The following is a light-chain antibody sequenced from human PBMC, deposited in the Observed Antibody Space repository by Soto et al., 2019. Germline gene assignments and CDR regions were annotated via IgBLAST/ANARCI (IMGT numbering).Light chain of an antibody. Sequence: LTQPASVSGSTGRSITISCTGTSSDVGSYNLVSWYQQHPGKAPKLMIYEGSKRPSGVSNRFSGSKSGNTASLTISGLQAEDEADYYCCSYAGSSTYVFGTGTKVTVL. CDR3: CSYAGSSTYV. J-gene: IGLJ1*01. CDR2: EGS. V-gene: IGLV2-23*01. CDR1: SSDVGSYNL.